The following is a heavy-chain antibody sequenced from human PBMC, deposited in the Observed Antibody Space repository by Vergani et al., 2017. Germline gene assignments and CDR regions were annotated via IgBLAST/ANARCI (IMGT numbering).Heavy chain of an antibody. CDR1: GGSISSGGYS. J-gene: IGHJ4*02. CDR2: IYHSGTT. CDR3: TRGYGDYGAD. V-gene: IGHV4-30-2*01. Sequence: QLQLQESGSGLVKPSQTLSLTCAVSGGSISSGGYSWSWIRQPPGKGLEWIGYIYHSGTTNFNPSLKSRVTMSIDKSKNQFSLKLNSVTAADTAVYYCTRGYGDYGADWGQGILVTVSS. D-gene: IGHD4-17*01.